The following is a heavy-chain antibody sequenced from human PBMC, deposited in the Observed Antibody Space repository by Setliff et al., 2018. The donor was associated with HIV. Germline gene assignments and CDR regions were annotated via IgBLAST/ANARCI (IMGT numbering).Heavy chain of an antibody. CDR3: ASSDYYDSSPRN. CDR1: GGTFNTYA. CDR2: IIPMLGIT. J-gene: IGHJ4*02. D-gene: IGHD3-22*01. V-gene: IGHV1-69*10. Sequence: ASVKVSCKASGGTFNTYAINWVRQAPGQGLEWMGGIIPMLGITNYAQRFQGRVTITADESTDTAYMELTSLRSEDTAVYYCASSDYYDSSPRNWGQGALVTVPQ.